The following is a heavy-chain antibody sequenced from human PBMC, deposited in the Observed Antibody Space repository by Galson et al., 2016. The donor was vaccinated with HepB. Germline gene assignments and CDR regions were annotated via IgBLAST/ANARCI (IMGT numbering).Heavy chain of an antibody. CDR1: GDSISTSIDY. CDR2: INFSGTT. CDR3: ARHIHSLTWSDS. V-gene: IGHV4-39*01. D-gene: IGHD2-15*01. J-gene: IGHJ5*01. Sequence: ETLSLTCAVSGDSISTSIDYWGWIRQPPGKGLEWIGGINFSGTTYYSASLLRRVTISVDTSKNEFSLNLRSVTVADTAVYYCARHIHSLTWSDSWGQGILVTISS.